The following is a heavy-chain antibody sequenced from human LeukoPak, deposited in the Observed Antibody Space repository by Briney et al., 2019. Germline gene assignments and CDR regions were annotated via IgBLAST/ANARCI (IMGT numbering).Heavy chain of an antibody. CDR2: INHSGST. Sequence: GSLRLSCTASGFTFGDYAMSWIRQPPGKGLEWIGEINHSGSTNYNPSLKSRVTISVDTSKNQFSLKLSSVTAADTAVYYCARTITAARKRYFDYWGQGTLVTVSS. D-gene: IGHD6-13*01. CDR1: GFTFGDYA. J-gene: IGHJ4*02. V-gene: IGHV4-34*01. CDR3: ARTITAARKRYFDY.